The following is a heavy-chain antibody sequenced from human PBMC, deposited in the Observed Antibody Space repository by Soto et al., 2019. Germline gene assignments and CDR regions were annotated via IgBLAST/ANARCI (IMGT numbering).Heavy chain of an antibody. CDR3: ARELGGSYPFDY. V-gene: IGHV3-11*06. Sequence: QVQLVESGGGLVKPGGSLRLSCAASGFSLSDYYMSWIRQAPGKGLEWVSYISSSSSYRNYADSVKGRFTISRVNAKNSLYLQMNSLRAEDTAVYYCARELGGSYPFDYWGQGTLVTVSS. D-gene: IGHD1-26*01. CDR1: GFSLSDYY. CDR2: ISSSSSYR. J-gene: IGHJ4*02.